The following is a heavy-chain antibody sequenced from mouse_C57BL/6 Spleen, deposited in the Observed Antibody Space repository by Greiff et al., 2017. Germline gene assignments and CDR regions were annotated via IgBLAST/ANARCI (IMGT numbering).Heavy chain of an antibody. D-gene: IGHD1-1*01. CDR3: ARRPPLYYGFDY. CDR2: IYPGDGDT. V-gene: IGHV1-82*01. J-gene: IGHJ2*01. Sequence: QVQLQQSGPELVKPGASVKISCKASGYAFSSSWMNWVKQRPGKGLEWIGRIYPGDGDTNYNGKFKGKATLTADKSSSTAYMQLSSLTSEDSAVYFCARRPPLYYGFDYWGQGTTLTVSS. CDR1: GYAFSSSW.